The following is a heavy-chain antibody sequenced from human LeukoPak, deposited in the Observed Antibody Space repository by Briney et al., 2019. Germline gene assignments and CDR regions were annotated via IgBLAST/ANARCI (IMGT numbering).Heavy chain of an antibody. CDR2: IYYSGST. CDR3: ARAPRKGIAKSYYFDY. D-gene: IGHD6-13*01. Sequence: PSETLSLTCTVSGGSVSSGSYYWSWIRQPPGKGLEWIGYIYYSGSTYYNPSLKSRVTISVDTSKNQFSLKLSSVTAADTAVYYCARAPRKGIAKSYYFDYWGQGTLVTVSS. CDR1: GGSVSSGSYY. J-gene: IGHJ4*02. V-gene: IGHV4-61*01.